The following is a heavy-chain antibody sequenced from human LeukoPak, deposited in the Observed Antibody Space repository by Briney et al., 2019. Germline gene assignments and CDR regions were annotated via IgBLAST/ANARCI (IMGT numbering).Heavy chain of an antibody. CDR3: ARVGRDGYNGLDY. CDR2: IYYSGST. CDR1: GGSLSSYY. V-gene: IGHV4-59*12. J-gene: IGHJ4*02. Sequence: SETLSLTCTVSGGSLSSYYWSWIRQPPGKGLEWIGYIYYSGSTNYNPSLKSRVTISVDTSKNQFSLKLSSVTAADTAVYYCARVGRDGYNGLDYWGQGTLVTVSS. D-gene: IGHD5-24*01.